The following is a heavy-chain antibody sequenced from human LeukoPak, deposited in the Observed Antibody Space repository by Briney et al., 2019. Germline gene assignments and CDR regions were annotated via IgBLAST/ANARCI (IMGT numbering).Heavy chain of an antibody. CDR1: GYSFTSYW. CDR2: IFPGDSGT. J-gene: IGHJ4*02. CDR3: VRHGLGSSWFGFDY. Sequence: GESLKISCKGSGYSFTSYWIGWVRQMPGKGLEWMGIIFPGDSGTTYSPSFQGQVTISADKSISTAYLQWSSLKASDSAMYYCVRHGLGSSWFGFDYWGQGTLVTVSS. V-gene: IGHV5-51*01. D-gene: IGHD6-13*01.